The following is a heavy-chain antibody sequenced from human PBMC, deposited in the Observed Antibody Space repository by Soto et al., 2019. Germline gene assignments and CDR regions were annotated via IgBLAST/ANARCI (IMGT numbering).Heavy chain of an antibody. CDR2: INPSGGST. CDR3: ARDTNRPPRGYSGYDY. V-gene: IGHV1-46*03. Sequence: GASVKVSCKASGYAXTSYYMHWVRQAPGQGLEWMGIINPSGGSTSYAQKFQGRVTMTRDTSTSTVYMELSSLRSEDTAVYYCARDTNRPPRGYSGYDYWGQGTLVTVSS. J-gene: IGHJ4*02. CDR1: GYAXTSYY. D-gene: IGHD5-12*01.